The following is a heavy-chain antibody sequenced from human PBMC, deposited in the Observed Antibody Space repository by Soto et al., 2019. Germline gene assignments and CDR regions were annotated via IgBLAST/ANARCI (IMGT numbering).Heavy chain of an antibody. CDR1: GGSISSSSYY. CDR2: IYYSGST. V-gene: IGHV4-39*01. J-gene: IGHJ5*02. Sequence: SETLSLTCTVSGGSISSSSYYWGWIRQPPGKGLEWIGSIYYSGSTYYNPSLKSRVTISVDTSKNQFSLKLSSVTAADTAVYYCARLAAHNNWFDPWGQGTLVTVSS. CDR3: ARLAAHNNWFDP. D-gene: IGHD6-6*01.